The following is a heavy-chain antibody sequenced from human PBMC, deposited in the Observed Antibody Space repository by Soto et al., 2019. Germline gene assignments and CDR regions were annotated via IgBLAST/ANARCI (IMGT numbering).Heavy chain of an antibody. CDR1: GYTFTSYA. V-gene: IGHV1-3*01. CDR3: ARGAPDSSSSHYYYGMDV. CDR2: INAGNCNT. Sequence: ASVQVSCKASGYTFTSYAIHWVRQAPGQRLEWMGWINAGNCNTKYSQRFQGRVTITRDTSASAAYMGLSSLRTGGTALDYCARGAPDSSSSHYYYGMDVWGQGTTVGVAS. D-gene: IGHD6-6*01. J-gene: IGHJ6*02.